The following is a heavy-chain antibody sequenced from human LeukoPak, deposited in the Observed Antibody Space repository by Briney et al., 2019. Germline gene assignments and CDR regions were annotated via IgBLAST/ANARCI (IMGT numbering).Heavy chain of an antibody. CDR3: AKAYGGYESHYYYYGMDV. J-gene: IGHJ6*02. D-gene: IGHD5-12*01. V-gene: IGHV3-30*18. CDR2: ISYDGSNE. Sequence: GGSLRLSCAASGFTLSYYGMHWVRQAPGKGLEWVVVISYDGSNEYYADSVKGRFTISRDNSKNTLYLQMNSLRAEDTAVYYCAKAYGGYESHYYYYGMDVWGQGTTVTVSS. CDR1: GFTLSYYG.